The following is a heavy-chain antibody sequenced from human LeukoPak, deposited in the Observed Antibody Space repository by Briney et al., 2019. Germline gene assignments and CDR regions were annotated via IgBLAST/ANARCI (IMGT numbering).Heavy chain of an antibody. J-gene: IGHJ3*02. CDR2: INHSGST. CDR3: ARAPPQIDAFDI. V-gene: IGHV4-34*01. Sequence: SETLSLTCAVYGGSFSGYYWSWIRQPPGKWLEWIGEINHSGSTNYNPSLKSRVTISVDTSKNQFSLKLSSVTAADTAVYYCARAPPQIDAFDIWGQGTMVTVSS. CDR1: GGSFSGYY.